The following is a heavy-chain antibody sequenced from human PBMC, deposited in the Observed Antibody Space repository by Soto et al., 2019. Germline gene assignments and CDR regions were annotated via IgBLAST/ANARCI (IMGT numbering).Heavy chain of an antibody. V-gene: IGHV4-59*01. CDR3: ARATNGDYSYYYYYMDV. CDR1: GFSISSYY. Sequence: SETLSLTCTVSGFSISSYYWSLIRQPPGKGLEWIGYIYYSGSTNYNPSLKSRVTISVDTSKNQFSLKLSSVTAADTAVYYCARATNGDYSYYYYYMDVWGKGTTVTVSS. J-gene: IGHJ6*03. CDR2: IYYSGST. D-gene: IGHD4-17*01.